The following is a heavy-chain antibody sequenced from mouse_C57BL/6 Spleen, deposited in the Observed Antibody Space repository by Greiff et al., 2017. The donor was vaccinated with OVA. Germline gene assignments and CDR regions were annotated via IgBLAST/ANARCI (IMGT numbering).Heavy chain of an antibody. D-gene: IGHD2-14*01. CDR3: ARSGTTAPFAY. Sequence: QVQLQQPGAELVKPGASVKLSCKASGYTFTSYWMHWVKQRPGHGLEWIGMIHPNSGSTNYNEKFKSKATLTVDKSPSTAYMQLSSLTSEDSAVYDCARSGTTAPFAYWGQGTLVTVSA. J-gene: IGHJ3*01. CDR1: GYTFTSYW. CDR2: IHPNSGST. V-gene: IGHV1-64*01.